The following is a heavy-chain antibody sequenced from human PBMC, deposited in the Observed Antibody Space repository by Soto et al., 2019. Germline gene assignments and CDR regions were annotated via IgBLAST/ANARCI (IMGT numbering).Heavy chain of an antibody. J-gene: IGHJ3*02. CDR1: GFTFSSYG. Sequence: QVQLVESGGGVVQPGRSLRLSCAASGFTFSSYGMHWVRQAPGKGLEWGAVISYDGSNKYYADSVKGRFTISRDNSKNTLYLQMNSLRAEDTAVYYCASNYGDYGGGAFDIWGQGTMVTVSS. V-gene: IGHV3-30*03. CDR3: ASNYGDYGGGAFDI. CDR2: ISYDGSNK. D-gene: IGHD4-17*01.